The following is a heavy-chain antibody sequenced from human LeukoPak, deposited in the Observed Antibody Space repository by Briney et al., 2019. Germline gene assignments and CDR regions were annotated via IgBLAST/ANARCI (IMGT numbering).Heavy chain of an antibody. CDR1: GYTFTGYY. D-gene: IGHD6-6*01. J-gene: IGHJ4*02. V-gene: IGHV1-2*02. CDR2: INPNSGGT. CDR3: ARVEAARLPYFDY. Sequence: ASVKVSCKASGYTFTGYYMHWVRQAPGQGLEWMGWINPNSGGTNYAQKFQGRVTMTRDTSISTAYMELSRLRSDDTAVYYCARVEAARLPYFDYWGQGTLVTVSS.